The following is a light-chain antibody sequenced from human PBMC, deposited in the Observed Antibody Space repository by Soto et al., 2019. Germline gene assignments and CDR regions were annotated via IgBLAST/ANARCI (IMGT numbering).Light chain of an antibody. CDR2: GAS. V-gene: IGKV3-20*01. CDR3: QQYGSSPRT. Sequence: EIVLTQSPGTLSLSPGERATLSCRASQSVNNRYLAWYQQKPGQAPRLLICGASSRATGIPDSFSCSGSGTDFPLTISRLEPEDFAVYYCQQYGSSPRTFGQGTKVQI. CDR1: QSVNNRY. J-gene: IGKJ1*01.